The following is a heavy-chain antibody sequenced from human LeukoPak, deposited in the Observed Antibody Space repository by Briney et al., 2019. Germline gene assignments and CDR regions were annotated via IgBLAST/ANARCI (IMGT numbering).Heavy chain of an antibody. CDR2: IYNSGSS. V-gene: IGHV4-59*08. Sequence: LSGTLSLTCTVSGASISSYYWSWIRQPPGKGLEWIGYIYNSGSSNYNPSLTSRVTISVDTSKNQFSLKLSSVTAADTAVYYCARYYYDSGSYYSRFAFDIWGQGTMVTASS. CDR1: GASISSYY. D-gene: IGHD3-10*01. CDR3: ARYYYDSGSYYSRFAFDI. J-gene: IGHJ3*02.